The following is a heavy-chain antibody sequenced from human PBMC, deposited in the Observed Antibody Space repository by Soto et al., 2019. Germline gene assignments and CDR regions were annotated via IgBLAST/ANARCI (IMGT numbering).Heavy chain of an antibody. V-gene: IGHV6-1*01. J-gene: IGHJ4*02. CDR1: GDSVSSNTAA. Sequence: PSQTLSLTCDISGDSVSSNTAAWTWVRQSPSRGLEWLGRTYYRSKWYNDYAVSVQSRITINADTSKNQFSLQLTSVTPEDTAVYFCARDPRARYYFDYWGQGTLVTVSS. CDR3: ARDPRARYYFDY. CDR2: TYYRSKWYN.